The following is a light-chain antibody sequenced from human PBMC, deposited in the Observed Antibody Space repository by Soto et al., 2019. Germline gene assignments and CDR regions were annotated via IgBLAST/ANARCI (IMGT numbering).Light chain of an antibody. CDR1: SSDVGGYKY. CDR3: SSYTSSSTV. Sequence: QSALTQPVSVSGSPGQSITISCSGTSSDVGGYKYVSWYQQHPGKAPKLMIFDVSNRPSGVSNRFSGSKSGNTASLTISGLQADDEADYYCSSYTSSSTVFGGGTKLTVL. V-gene: IGLV2-14*03. CDR2: DVS. J-gene: IGLJ3*02.